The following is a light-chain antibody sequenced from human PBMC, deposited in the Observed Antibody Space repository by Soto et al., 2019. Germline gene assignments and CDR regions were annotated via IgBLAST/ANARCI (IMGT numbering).Light chain of an antibody. CDR3: AAWDDSLNGWV. J-gene: IGLJ3*02. V-gene: IGLV1-44*01. CDR1: SSNIARNT. CDR2: GDN. Sequence: QSALTQPPSASGTPGQRVTISCSGSSSNIARNTVNWYQHLPGTSPRLVIYGDNQRPSGVPDRLSGSRSGTSASLAISGLQSEDEADYFCAAWDDSLNGWVFGGGTKLTVL.